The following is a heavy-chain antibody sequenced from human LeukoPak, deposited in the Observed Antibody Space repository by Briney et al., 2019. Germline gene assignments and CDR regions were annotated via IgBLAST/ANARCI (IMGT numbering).Heavy chain of an antibody. CDR1: GGSISSYY. J-gene: IGHJ4*02. Sequence: SETLSLTCTVSGGSISSYYWSWIRQPPGKGLEWIGYIYYSGSTNYNPSLKSRVAISVDTSKNQFSLKLSSVTAADTAVYYCASVGSLGGDCGGDCVGGYFDYWGQGTLVTVSS. V-gene: IGHV4-59*08. CDR3: ASVGSLGGDCGGDCVGGYFDY. CDR2: IYYSGST. D-gene: IGHD2-21*02.